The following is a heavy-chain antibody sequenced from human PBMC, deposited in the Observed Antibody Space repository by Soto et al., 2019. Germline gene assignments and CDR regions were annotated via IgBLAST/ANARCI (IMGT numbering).Heavy chain of an antibody. J-gene: IGHJ4*02. V-gene: IGHV4-39*01. CDR1: GGSISSSSYY. D-gene: IGHD2-15*01. Sequence: SETLSLTCTVSGGSISSSSYYWGWIRQPPGKGLEWIGSIYYSGSTYYIPSLKSRVTISVDTSKIQFSLKLSSVTAADTAVYYCARKKTYCSGGSCDDDYWGQGTLVTVSS. CDR3: ARKKTYCSGGSCDDDY. CDR2: IYYSGST.